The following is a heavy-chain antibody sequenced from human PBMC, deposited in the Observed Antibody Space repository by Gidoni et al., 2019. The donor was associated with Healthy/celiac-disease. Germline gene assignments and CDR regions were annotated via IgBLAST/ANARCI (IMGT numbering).Heavy chain of an antibody. D-gene: IGHD3-22*01. CDR2: IRSKAYGGTT. Sequence: EVQLVESGGGLVQPGRSLRLSCTASGFTFGDYAMSWFRQAPGKGLEWVGFIRSKAYGGTTEYAASVKGRFTISRDDSKSIAYLQMNSLKTEDTAVYYCTSTYYYDSSAPITYYLGGMDVWGQGTTVTVSS. V-gene: IGHV3-49*03. CDR3: TSTYYYDSSAPITYYLGGMDV. J-gene: IGHJ6*02. CDR1: GFTFGDYA.